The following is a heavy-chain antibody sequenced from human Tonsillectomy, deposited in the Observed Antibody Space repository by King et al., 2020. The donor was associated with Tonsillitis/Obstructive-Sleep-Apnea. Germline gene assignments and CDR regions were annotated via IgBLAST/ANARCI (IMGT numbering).Heavy chain of an antibody. Sequence: VQLVESGGGLVKPGGSLRLSCAASGFTFSDYYMSWIRQAPGKGLEWVSYISSSSSYKNYADSVKGRFTISRDNAKNSLYLQMNSLRAEDTAVYYCARALDFRDAFDIWGQGTMVTVSS. CDR3: ARALDFRDAFDI. V-gene: IGHV3-11*05. CDR1: GFTFSDYY. CDR2: ISSSSSYK. D-gene: IGHD3-3*01. J-gene: IGHJ3*02.